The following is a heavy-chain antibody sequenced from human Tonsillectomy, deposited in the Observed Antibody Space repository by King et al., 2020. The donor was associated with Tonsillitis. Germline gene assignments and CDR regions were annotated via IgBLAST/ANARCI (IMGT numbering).Heavy chain of an antibody. CDR2: IKQDGTEK. CDR1: GLTFSNYW. D-gene: IGHD5-12*01. CDR3: AWTQTLVPTTLYLDY. J-gene: IGHJ4*02. Sequence: VQLVESGGGLVQPGGSLRLSCAASGLTFSNYWMSWVRQAPGKGLEWVANIKQDGTEKYYVDSVKGRFTISRDNAKHTLYLQMNSLRAEDTAVYYCAWTQTLVPTTLYLDYWGQGTRVTVS. V-gene: IGHV3-7*03.